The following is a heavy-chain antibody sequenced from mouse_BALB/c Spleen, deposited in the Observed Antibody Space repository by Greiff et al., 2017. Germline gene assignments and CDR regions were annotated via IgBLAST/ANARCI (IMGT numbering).Heavy chain of an antibody. Sequence: EVQGVESGPELVKPGASVKISCKASGYTFTDYNMHWVKQSHGKSLEWIGYIYPYNGGTGYNQKFKSKATLTVDNSSSTAYMELRSLTSEDSAVYYCARGNYLAWFAYWGQGTLVTVSA. J-gene: IGHJ3*01. CDR1: GYTFTDYN. V-gene: IGHV1S29*02. CDR2: IYPYNGGT. CDR3: ARGNYLAWFAY. D-gene: IGHD2-1*01.